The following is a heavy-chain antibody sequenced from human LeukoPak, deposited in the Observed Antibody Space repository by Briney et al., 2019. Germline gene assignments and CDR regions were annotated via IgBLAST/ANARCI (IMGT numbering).Heavy chain of an antibody. CDR2: IHYSGST. Sequence: LQTLSLTCTVSGGSISSGGYYWSWIRQHPGKGLEWIGYIHYSGSTYYSPSLKSRVTISVDTSKNQFSLKLSSVTAADTAVYYCAGSRIGYSDSSGFFDSWGQGTLVTVSS. CDR1: GGSISSGGYY. V-gene: IGHV4-31*03. D-gene: IGHD3-22*01. J-gene: IGHJ4*02. CDR3: AGSRIGYSDSSGFFDS.